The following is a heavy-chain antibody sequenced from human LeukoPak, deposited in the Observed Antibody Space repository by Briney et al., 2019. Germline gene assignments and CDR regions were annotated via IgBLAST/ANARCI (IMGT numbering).Heavy chain of an antibody. V-gene: IGHV1-18*01. CDR2: ISAYNGNT. J-gene: IGHJ3*02. CDR1: GYTFTSYG. D-gene: IGHD3-9*01. Sequence: ASVKVSCKASGYTFTSYGISWVRQAPGQGLEWMGWISAYNGNTNYAQKFQGRVTITRNTSISTAYMELSSLRSEDTAVYYCARDDGRYIDWLGHDAFDIWGQGTMVTVSS. CDR3: ARDDGRYIDWLGHDAFDI.